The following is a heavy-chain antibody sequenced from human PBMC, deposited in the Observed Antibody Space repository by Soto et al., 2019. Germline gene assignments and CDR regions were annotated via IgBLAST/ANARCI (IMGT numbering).Heavy chain of an antibody. Sequence: QVQLVQSGAEVKKPGSSVKVSCKASGGTFSSYAISWVRQAPGQGLEWMGGIIPIFGTANYAQKFQGRVTITADESTSTAYMELSSLRSEDTAVYYCARGTYYDILPGSGTRFDPWGQGTLVTVSS. J-gene: IGHJ5*02. CDR3: ARGTYYDILPGSGTRFDP. D-gene: IGHD3-9*01. CDR2: IIPIFGTA. CDR1: GGTFSSYA. V-gene: IGHV1-69*01.